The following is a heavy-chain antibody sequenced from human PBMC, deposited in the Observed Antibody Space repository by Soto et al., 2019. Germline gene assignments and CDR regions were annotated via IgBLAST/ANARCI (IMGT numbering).Heavy chain of an antibody. CDR2: IYYSGST. CDR1: GGSISSGGYY. V-gene: IGHV4-31*03. J-gene: IGHJ3*02. CDR3: ARGITIFGVVTPDDDFDI. D-gene: IGHD3-3*01. Sequence: PSETLSLTCTVSGGSISSGGYYWSWIRQHPXKGLEWIGYIYYSGSTYYNPSLKSRVTISVDTSKNQFSLTLSSVTAADTAVYYCARGITIFGVVTPDDDFDIWGQGTMVTVSS.